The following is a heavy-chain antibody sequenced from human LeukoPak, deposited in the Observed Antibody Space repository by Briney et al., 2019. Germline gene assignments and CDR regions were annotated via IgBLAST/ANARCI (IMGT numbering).Heavy chain of an antibody. CDR3: AISITMVRGVMFDY. D-gene: IGHD3-10*01. CDR2: INPNSGGT. J-gene: IGHJ4*02. V-gene: IGHV1-2*04. CDR1: GYTFTCYY. Sequence: ASVKVSCKASGYTFTCYYMHWVRQAPGQGLEWMGWINPNSGGTNYAQKFQGWVTMTRDTSTSTAYMELSRLRSDDTAVYYCAISITMVRGVMFDYWGQGTLVTVSS.